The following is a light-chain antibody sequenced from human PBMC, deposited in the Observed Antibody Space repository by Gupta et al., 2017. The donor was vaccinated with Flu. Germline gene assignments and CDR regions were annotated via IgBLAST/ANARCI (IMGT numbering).Light chain of an antibody. V-gene: IGLV3-21*02. CDR2: DDY. CDR1: NIGRFS. J-gene: IGLJ1*01. CDR3: QVWDSRSDQYV. Sequence: YVVTQTPTVSVVPGQKAKIACGGNNIGRFSVHWYRQKPGQAPMLVVYDDYARPSGIPERFSGSNSGNMATLTIRRIEAGDEADYYCQVWDSRSDQYVFGAGTKVTVL.